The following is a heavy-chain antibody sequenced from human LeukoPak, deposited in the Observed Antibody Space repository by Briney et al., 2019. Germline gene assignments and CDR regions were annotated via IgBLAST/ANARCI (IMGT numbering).Heavy chain of an antibody. CDR1: GYTFTSYG. CDR2: ISAYNGNT. J-gene: IGHJ6*03. CDR3: AGDGYYYDFDEYYYYMDV. D-gene: IGHD3-22*01. V-gene: IGHV1-18*01. Sequence: ASVKVSCKASGYTFTSYGISWVRQAPGQGLEWMGWISAYNGNTNYAQKLQGRVTMTTDTSTSTAYMELRSLRSDDTAVYYCAGDGYYYDFDEYYYYMDVWGKGTTVTVSS.